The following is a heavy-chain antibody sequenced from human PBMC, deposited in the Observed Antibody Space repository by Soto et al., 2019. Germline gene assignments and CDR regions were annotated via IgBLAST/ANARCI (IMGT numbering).Heavy chain of an antibody. V-gene: IGHV5-51*01. CDR3: ASRDTAMVTGGAFDI. CDR2: IYPGDSDT. Sequence: GESLKISCKGSGYSFTSYWSGWVRQMPGKGLEWMGIIYPGDSDTRYSPSFQGQVTISADKSISTAYLQWSSLKASDTAMYYCASRDTAMVTGGAFDIWGQGTMVTVSS. D-gene: IGHD5-18*01. CDR1: GYSFTSYW. J-gene: IGHJ3*02.